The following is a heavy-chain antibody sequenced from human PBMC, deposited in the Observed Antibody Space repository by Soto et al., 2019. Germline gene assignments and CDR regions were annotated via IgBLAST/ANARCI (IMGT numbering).Heavy chain of an antibody. CDR3: ARRWGAAVDY. J-gene: IGHJ4*02. V-gene: IGHV4-59*08. CDR2: IYYSGST. CDR1: GGSISSYY. Sequence: QVQLQESGPGLVKPSETLSLTCTVSGGSISSYYWSWIRQPPGKGLEWIGYIYYSGSTNYNPSLKSRVTISVDTSKNQFSLKLSSVTAPDTAVYYCARRWGAAVDYWGQGTLVNVSS. D-gene: IGHD1-26*01.